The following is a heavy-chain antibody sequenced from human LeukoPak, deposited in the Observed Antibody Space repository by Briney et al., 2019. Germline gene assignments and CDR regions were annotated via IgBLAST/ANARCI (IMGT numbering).Heavy chain of an antibody. V-gene: IGHV4-34*01. Sequence: PSETLSLTCAVYGGSFSGYYWSWIRQPPGKGLEWIGEINHSGSTNYNPSLKSRVTISVDTSKNQFSLKLSSVTAADTAVYYCARGWQLHHYYMDVWGKGTTVTVSS. D-gene: IGHD6-6*01. J-gene: IGHJ6*03. CDR3: ARGWQLHHYYMDV. CDR1: GGSFSGYY. CDR2: INHSGST.